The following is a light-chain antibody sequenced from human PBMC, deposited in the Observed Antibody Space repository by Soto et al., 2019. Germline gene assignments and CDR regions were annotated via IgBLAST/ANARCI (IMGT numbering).Light chain of an antibody. Sequence: QSVLTQPASVSGSPGQSVTISCTGTSSDVGTYSFVSWYQQYPAKAPKLMIFDVSNRPSGVSSRFSGSKSGNTASLTISGLQAEDEADYYCCSYTTSSTGVFGGGTKVTVL. V-gene: IGLV2-14*03. CDR3: CSYTTSSTGV. J-gene: IGLJ3*02. CDR1: SSDVGTYSF. CDR2: DVS.